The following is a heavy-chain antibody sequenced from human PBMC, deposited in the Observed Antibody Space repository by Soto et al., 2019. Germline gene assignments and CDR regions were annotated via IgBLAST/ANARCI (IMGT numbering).Heavy chain of an antibody. CDR2: IYYSGST. J-gene: IGHJ6*03. V-gene: IGHV4-59*08. CDR3: AKVAAAGRKRHHYYYMDV. Sequence: SQTLSLTCTVSGGSISSYYWSWIRQPPGKGLEWIGYIYYSGSTNYNPSLKSRVTISVDTSKNQFSLKLSSVTAADTAVYYCAKVAAAGRKRHHYYYMDVWGKGTTVTVSS. D-gene: IGHD6-13*01. CDR1: GGSISSYY.